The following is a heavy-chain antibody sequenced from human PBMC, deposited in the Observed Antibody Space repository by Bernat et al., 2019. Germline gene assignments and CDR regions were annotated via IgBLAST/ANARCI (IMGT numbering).Heavy chain of an antibody. V-gene: IGHV3-33*01. Sequence: QVQLVESGGGVVQPGRSLRLSCAASGFTFSIYGMHWVRQAPVKGLEWVAGIWYDGRNKYYADSVKGRFTISRDNSKNTLYLQMNSLRAEDTAVYYCARDPDCSSTSCYYYGMDVWGQGTTVTVSS. CDR3: ARDPDCSSTSCYYYGMDV. CDR2: IWYDGRNK. D-gene: IGHD2-2*01. J-gene: IGHJ6*02. CDR1: GFTFSIYG.